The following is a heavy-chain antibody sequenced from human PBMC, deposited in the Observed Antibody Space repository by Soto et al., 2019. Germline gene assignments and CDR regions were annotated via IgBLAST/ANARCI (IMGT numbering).Heavy chain of an antibody. CDR1: GFTFSSYG. CDR3: ARDQPRIAARFGMDV. Sequence: PGGSPRICRAASGFTFSSYGMHWARKDPGKGLEWVAVIWYDGSNKYYADSVKGRFTISRDNSKNTLYLQMNSLRAEDTAVYYCARDQPRIAARFGMDVWGQGTTVTVSS. D-gene: IGHD6-6*01. J-gene: IGHJ6*02. CDR2: IWYDGSNK. V-gene: IGHV3-33*01.